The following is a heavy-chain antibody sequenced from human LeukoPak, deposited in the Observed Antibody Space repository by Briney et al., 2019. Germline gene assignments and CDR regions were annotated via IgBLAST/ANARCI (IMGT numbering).Heavy chain of an antibody. CDR1: GFTLSSYA. CDR3: AKLVTHFDY. D-gene: IGHD4-23*01. CDR2: ISGSGGNT. V-gene: IGHV3-23*01. Sequence: PGGSLRLSCAASGFTLSSYAMSWVRQAPGRGLEWVSSISGSGGNTYYADSVKGRFTISRDNSKNTLYMQMNSLRAEDTAVYYCAKLVTHFDYWGQGTLVTVSS. J-gene: IGHJ4*02.